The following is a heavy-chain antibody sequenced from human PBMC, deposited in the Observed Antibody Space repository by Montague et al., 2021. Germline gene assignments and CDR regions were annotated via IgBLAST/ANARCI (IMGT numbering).Heavy chain of an antibody. Sequence: SETLSLTCAVYGGSFSGYYWSWIRQPPGKGLEWIGEINHSGSTNYNPSLKSRVTISVGTSKNQFSLKLSSVTAADTAVYYCARRGGTMVRGVKGYIDVWGKGTTVTVSS. CDR2: INHSGST. J-gene: IGHJ6*03. V-gene: IGHV4-34*01. CDR1: GGSFSGYY. D-gene: IGHD3-10*01. CDR3: ARRGGTMVRGVKGYIDV.